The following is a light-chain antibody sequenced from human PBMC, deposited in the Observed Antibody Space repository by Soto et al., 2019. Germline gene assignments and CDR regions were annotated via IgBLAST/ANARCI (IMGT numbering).Light chain of an antibody. CDR3: CSYAGGTSVG. CDR1: TSDVGRYNL. J-gene: IGLJ2*01. V-gene: IGLV2-23*01. CDR2: EDI. Sequence: QSALTQPASVSGSPGQSITISCTGTTSDVGRYNLVSWYQQYPGKAPRLMIYEDIERPSGVSNRFSGSKSGNTASLTISGLQTEDEADYYCCSYAGGTSVGFGGGTKLT.